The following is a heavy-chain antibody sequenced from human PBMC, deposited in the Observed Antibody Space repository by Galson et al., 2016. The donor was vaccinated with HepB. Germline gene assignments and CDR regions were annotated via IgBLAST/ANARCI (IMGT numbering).Heavy chain of an antibody. Sequence: SLRLSCAASAFNFNNYDIHWVRQAPRRGLEWVTIISSDGTHQDYVDSGKGRFTISSDDSTTTVSLQMNSLRLEDTAMYYCATGGPVVTATQVSGGGVTVHNAFDIWGQGTMVTVSS. CDR3: ATGGPVVTATQVSGGGVTVHNAFDI. CDR2: ISSDGTHQ. CDR1: AFNFNNYD. V-gene: IGHV3-30*03. D-gene: IGHD2-21*02. J-gene: IGHJ3*02.